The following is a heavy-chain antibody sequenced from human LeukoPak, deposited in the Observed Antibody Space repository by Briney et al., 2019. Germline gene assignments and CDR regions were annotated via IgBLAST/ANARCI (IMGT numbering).Heavy chain of an antibody. CDR2: IIPIFGTA. D-gene: IGHD5-12*01. Sequence: SVKVSCKASGYTFTSYGISWVRQAPGQGLEWMGGIIPIFGTANYAQKFQGRVTITTDESTSTAYMELSSLRSEDTAVYYCASGYLSDYWGQGTLVTVSS. V-gene: IGHV1-69*05. CDR3: ASGYLSDY. J-gene: IGHJ4*02. CDR1: GYTFTSYG.